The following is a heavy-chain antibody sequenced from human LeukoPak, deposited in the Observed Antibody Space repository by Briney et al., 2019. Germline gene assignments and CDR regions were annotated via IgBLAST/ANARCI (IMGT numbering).Heavy chain of an antibody. D-gene: IGHD3-22*01. CDR1: GGSFSGYY. CDR2: INHSGST. V-gene: IGHV4-34*01. J-gene: IGHJ4*02. Sequence: SETLSLTCAVYGGSFSGYYWSWIRQPPGKGLEWIGEINHSGSTNYNPSLKSRVTISVDTSKSQFSLKLSSVTAADTAVYYCARAPGDSSGYYDYWGQGTLVTVSS. CDR3: ARAPGDSSGYYDY.